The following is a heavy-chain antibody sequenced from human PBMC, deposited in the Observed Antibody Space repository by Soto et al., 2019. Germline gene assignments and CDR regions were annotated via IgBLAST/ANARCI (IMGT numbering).Heavy chain of an antibody. D-gene: IGHD2-8*01. V-gene: IGHV4-31*03. CDR2: IYYTGIS. Sequence: SETLSLTCTVSGGSISNGDYCWSWIRQHPGKGLEWIGYIYYTGISYYNPSLKSRLTLSVDTSKNKFSLRLTSVTAADTAVYFFVRFDGFDASAFSQRYFDPWGQGTLVTLSS. J-gene: IGHJ5*02. CDR1: GGSISNGDYC. CDR3: VRFDGFDASAFSQRYFDP.